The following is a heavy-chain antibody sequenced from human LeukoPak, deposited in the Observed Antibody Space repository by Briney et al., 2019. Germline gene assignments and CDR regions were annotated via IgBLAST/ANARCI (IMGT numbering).Heavy chain of an antibody. Sequence: GGSLRLSCAASGFTFSSYGMHWVRQAPGKGLEWVAFIRYDGSNKYYADSVKGRFTISRDNAKNTLYLQMNSLRAEDTAVYYCARVRYDGSYFGYWGQGTLVTVSS. CDR1: GFTFSSYG. D-gene: IGHD1-26*01. J-gene: IGHJ4*02. V-gene: IGHV3-30*02. CDR3: ARVRYDGSYFGY. CDR2: IRYDGSNK.